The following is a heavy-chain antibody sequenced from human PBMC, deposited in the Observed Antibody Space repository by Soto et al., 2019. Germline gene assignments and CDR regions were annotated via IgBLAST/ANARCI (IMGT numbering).Heavy chain of an antibody. CDR1: GGSISSYY. CDR3: ARVKYFSSLVVTYYFDY. J-gene: IGHJ4*02. V-gene: IGHV4-59*01. CDR2: IYYSGST. D-gene: IGHD2-15*01. Sequence: SETLSLTCTVSGGSISSYYWSWIRQPPGKGLEWIGYIYYSGSTNYNPSLKSRVTISVDTSKNQFSLKLSSVTAADTAVYYCARVKYFSSLVVTYYFDYWGQGTLVTVSS.